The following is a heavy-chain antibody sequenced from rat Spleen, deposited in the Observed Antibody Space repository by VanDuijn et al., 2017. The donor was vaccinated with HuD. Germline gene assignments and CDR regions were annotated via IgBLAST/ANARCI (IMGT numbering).Heavy chain of an antibody. V-gene: IGHV3-1*01. CDR1: GYSITSSY. CDR2: ISYSGSS. CDR3: ARSEGTHYYLPFAS. J-gene: IGHJ3*01. Sequence: EVQLQVSGPGLVKPSQSLSLTCSVTGYSITSSYRWNWIRKFPGSKMEWIGHISYSGSSSYSPSLKGRISITRDTSKNQFFLHLNSVTTEDTATYYCARSEGTHYYLPFASWGQGTLVTVSS. D-gene: IGHD1-12*02.